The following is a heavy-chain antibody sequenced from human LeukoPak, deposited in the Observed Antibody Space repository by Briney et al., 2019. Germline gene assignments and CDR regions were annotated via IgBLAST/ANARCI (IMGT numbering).Heavy chain of an antibody. D-gene: IGHD3-3*01. CDR2: INHSGST. V-gene: IGHV4-34*01. CDR3: ARGSHDYDFWSGYYAHYTDV. CDR1: GGSFSGYY. Sequence: PSETLSLTCAVYGGSFSGYYWSWIRQPPGKGLEWIGEINHSGSTNYNPSLKSRVTISVDTSKNQFSLKLSSVTAADTAVYYCARGSHDYDFWSGYYAHYTDVWGKGTTVTVSS. J-gene: IGHJ6*03.